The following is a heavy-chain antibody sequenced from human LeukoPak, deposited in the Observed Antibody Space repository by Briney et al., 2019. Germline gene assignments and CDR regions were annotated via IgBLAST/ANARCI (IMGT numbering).Heavy chain of an antibody. V-gene: IGHV3-30*02. Sequence: PGGSLRLSCAASGFTFSSYGMHWVRQAPGKGLEWVEFIRYDGSNKYYADSVKGRFTISRDNSKNTLYLQMNSLRAEDTAVYYCAKDPGTGTFCDYWGQGTLVTVSS. CDR2: IRYDGSNK. CDR1: GFTFSSYG. D-gene: IGHD3-10*01. CDR3: AKDPGTGTFCDY. J-gene: IGHJ4*02.